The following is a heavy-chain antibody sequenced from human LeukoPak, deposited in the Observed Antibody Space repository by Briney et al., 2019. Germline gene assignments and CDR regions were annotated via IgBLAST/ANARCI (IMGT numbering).Heavy chain of an antibody. CDR3: ARLRRVGATPFDY. CDR1: GDSISSSYF. V-gene: IGHV4-38-2*01. Sequence: SETLSLTCYVSGDSISSSYFWGWIRQPPGTGLEWIGSISHSENTFYNPSLKSRVTISVDTSKNHFSPKLSSVTAADTAVYYCARLRRVGATPFDYWGQGTLVTVSS. J-gene: IGHJ4*02. D-gene: IGHD1-26*01. CDR2: ISHSENT.